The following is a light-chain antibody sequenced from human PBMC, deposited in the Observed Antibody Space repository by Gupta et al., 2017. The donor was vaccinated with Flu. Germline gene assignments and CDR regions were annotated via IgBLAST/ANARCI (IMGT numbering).Light chain of an antibody. V-gene: IGKV3-20*01. Sequence: RATLSVMASPSVRSSYLAWYQQKPGQAPRLLLYGASSRATGIPDRFGGSGSGTDFTFSISRLEPEDFAVYYCQQYGSSPRITFGPGTKVDIK. CDR3: QQYGSSPRIT. CDR2: GAS. J-gene: IGKJ3*01. CDR1: PSVRSSY.